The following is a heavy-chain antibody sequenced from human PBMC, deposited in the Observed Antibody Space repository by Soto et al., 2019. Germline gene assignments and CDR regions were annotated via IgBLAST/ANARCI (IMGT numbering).Heavy chain of an antibody. J-gene: IGHJ4*02. Sequence: QVQLVESGGGVVQPGRSLRLSCAASGFTFSSYAMHWVRQAPGKGLEWVAVISYDGSNKYYADSVKGRFTISRDKSKNTLEPQMNSLRAEDTAVYYCGRGRSYGSGSYPFDYWGQGTLVTVSS. V-gene: IGHV3-30-3*01. CDR1: GFTFSSYA. D-gene: IGHD3-10*01. CDR2: ISYDGSNK. CDR3: GRGRSYGSGSYPFDY.